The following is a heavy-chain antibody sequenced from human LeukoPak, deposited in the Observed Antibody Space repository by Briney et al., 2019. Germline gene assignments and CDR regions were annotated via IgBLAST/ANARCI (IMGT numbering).Heavy chain of an antibody. CDR3: ARGITSGPRRYDVRNFDY. J-gene: IGHJ4*02. CDR1: GFTFSNYD. CDR2: IGTAGDT. D-gene: IGHD3-3*01. Sequence: GGSLRLSCAASGFTFSNYDMHWVRQATGKGLEWVSAIGTAGDTYYPGSVKGRFTISRDNAKNSLYLQMNSLRAEDTAVYYCARGITSGPRRYDVRNFDYWGQGTLVTVSS. V-gene: IGHV3-13*01.